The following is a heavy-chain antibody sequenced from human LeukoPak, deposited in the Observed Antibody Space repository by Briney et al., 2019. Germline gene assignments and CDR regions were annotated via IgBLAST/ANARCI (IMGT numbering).Heavy chain of an antibody. D-gene: IGHD2-8*01. CDR2: IFSRGET. CDR1: RFTVGNNY. CDR3: ARDPPAVSINTYA. J-gene: IGHJ4*02. Sequence: PGGSLRLSCAASRFTVGNNYMNWVRQAPGKGLEWVSLIFSRGETSYADSVKGRFTISRDNSKNTLYLQMNGLRVEDTAVYYCARDPPAVSINTYAWGQGTLVTVSS. V-gene: IGHV3-66*01.